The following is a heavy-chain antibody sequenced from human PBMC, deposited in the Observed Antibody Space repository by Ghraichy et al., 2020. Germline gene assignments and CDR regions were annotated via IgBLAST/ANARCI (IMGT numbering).Heavy chain of an antibody. V-gene: IGHV3-23*01. Sequence: GESLNISCAASGFTFSSYAMSWVRQAPGKGLEWVSAISGSGGSTYYADSVKGRFTISRDNSKNTLYLQMNSLRAEDTAVYYCAKDLSSGWPHWGQGTLVTVSS. CDR1: GFTFSSYA. CDR3: AKDLSSGWPH. CDR2: ISGSGGST. J-gene: IGHJ4*02. D-gene: IGHD6-19*01.